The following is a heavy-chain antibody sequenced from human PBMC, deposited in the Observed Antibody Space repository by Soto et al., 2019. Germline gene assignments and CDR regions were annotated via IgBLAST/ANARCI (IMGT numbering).Heavy chain of an antibody. D-gene: IGHD3-9*01. CDR1: GYTFSTYW. J-gene: IGHJ5*02. CDR3: ITGYYTWFDP. V-gene: IGHV5-51*01. Sequence: PGESLKISCKGSGYTFSTYWIGWARQMPGKGLEWMGMIYPGDSETTYSPSFQGRVNISADKSISTAYLQWSSLKASDTAMYYCITGYYTWFDPWGHGTLVTVSS. CDR2: IYPGDSET.